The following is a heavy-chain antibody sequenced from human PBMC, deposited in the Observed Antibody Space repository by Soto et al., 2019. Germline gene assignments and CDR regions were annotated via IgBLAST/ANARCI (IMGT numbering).Heavy chain of an antibody. CDR1: GGSISSGSYH. Sequence: QVQLQESGPGLVKPSQTLSLTCTVSGGSISSGSYHWSWIRQHPGKCLEWVGYIYLSGSNHYNPSLKSRVNISLVTSTNQFSLKLSSVTAADTAVYYCARAQRELRFFEWFPIYGMDVWGQGTTVTVSS. J-gene: IGHJ6*02. CDR2: IYLSGSN. D-gene: IGHD3-3*01. CDR3: ARAQRELRFFEWFPIYGMDV. V-gene: IGHV4-31*03.